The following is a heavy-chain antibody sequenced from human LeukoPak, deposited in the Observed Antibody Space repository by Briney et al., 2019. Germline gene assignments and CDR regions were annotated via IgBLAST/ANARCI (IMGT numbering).Heavy chain of an antibody. Sequence: PSETLSLTCTVSGGSISSYYRSWIRQPPGKGLEWIGYIYYSGSTNYNPSLKSRVTISVDTSKNQFSLKLSSVTAADTAVYYCARTVVTYGRGYFDYWGQGTLVTVSS. CDR2: IYYSGST. CDR1: GGSISSYY. D-gene: IGHD4-23*01. CDR3: ARTVVTYGRGYFDY. V-gene: IGHV4-59*01. J-gene: IGHJ4*02.